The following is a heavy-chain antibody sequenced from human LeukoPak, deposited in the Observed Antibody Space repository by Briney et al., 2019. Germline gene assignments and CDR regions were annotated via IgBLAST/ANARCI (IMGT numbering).Heavy chain of an antibody. CDR2: ISASGSGT. CDR1: GFTFTSYA. D-gene: IGHD6-19*01. CDR3: AKGRDTSGRQNFDF. J-gene: IGHJ4*02. Sequence: GGSLRLSCEASGFTFTSYAMHWVRQAPREGLEWDSSISASGSGTFYTDSMNGRFTISRDNAKKTFFLQMKNLRPGDTALYYCAKGRDTSGRQNFDFWGQGTLVTVSS. V-gene: IGHV3-23*01.